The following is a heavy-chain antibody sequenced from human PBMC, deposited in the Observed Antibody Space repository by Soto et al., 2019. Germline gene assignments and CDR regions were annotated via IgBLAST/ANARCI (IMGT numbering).Heavy chain of an antibody. V-gene: IGHV4-31*03. D-gene: IGHD6-6*01. CDR1: GGSISSGGYY. J-gene: IGHJ6*03. Sequence: PSETLSLTCTVSGGSISSGGYYWSWIRQHPGKGLEWIGYIYYSGSTYYNPSLKSRVTISVDTSKNQFSLKLSSVTAADTAVYYCGRDGLAARIKYYYYDRDVWGKWTTVTVSS. CDR2: IYYSGST. CDR3: GRDGLAARIKYYYYDRDV.